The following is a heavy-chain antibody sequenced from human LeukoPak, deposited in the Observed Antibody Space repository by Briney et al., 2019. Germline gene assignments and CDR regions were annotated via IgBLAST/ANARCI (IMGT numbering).Heavy chain of an antibody. V-gene: IGHV4-59*08. CDR1: GGSISSYY. CDR3: ARQGTVTTYYYYYGMDV. J-gene: IGHJ6*02. Sequence: PSETLSLTCTVSGGSISSYYWSWIRQPPGKGLEWIGYIYYSGSTNYNPSLKSRVTTSVDTSKNQFSLKLSSVTAADTAVYYCARQGTVTTYYYYYGMDVWGQGTTVTVSS. CDR2: IYYSGST. D-gene: IGHD4-17*01.